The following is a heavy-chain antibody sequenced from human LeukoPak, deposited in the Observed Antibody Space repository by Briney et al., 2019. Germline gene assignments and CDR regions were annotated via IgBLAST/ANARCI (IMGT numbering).Heavy chain of an antibody. Sequence: ASVKVSCKASGYTFTSYDINWVRQATGQGLEWMGWMNPNSGNTGYAQKFQGRVTMTRNTSISTAYMELSSLRSEDTAVYYCAREGPVHYYDSSGYPDYWGQGTLVTVSS. D-gene: IGHD3-22*01. CDR3: AREGPVHYYDSSGYPDY. CDR1: GYTFTSYD. CDR2: MNPNSGNT. V-gene: IGHV1-8*01. J-gene: IGHJ4*02.